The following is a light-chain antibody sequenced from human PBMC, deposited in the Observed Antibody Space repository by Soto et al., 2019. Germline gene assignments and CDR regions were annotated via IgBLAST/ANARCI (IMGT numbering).Light chain of an antibody. CDR3: ASWDNSLNGPYV. J-gene: IGLJ1*01. CDR2: SNN. V-gene: IGLV1-44*01. CDR1: SSNIGSNT. Sequence: SVLTQPPSASGTPGQRVTISCSGSSSNIGSNTVNWYQQLPGTAPKLLISSNNQRPSGVPDRFSGSKSGTSASLAISGLQSEDEADYYCASWDNSLNGPYVFGTGTKVTVL.